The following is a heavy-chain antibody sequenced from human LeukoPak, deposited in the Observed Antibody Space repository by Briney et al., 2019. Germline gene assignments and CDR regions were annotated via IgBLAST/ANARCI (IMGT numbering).Heavy chain of an antibody. Sequence: SGTLSLTCTVSGGSISSYYWSWIGQPPGNGVEWIGYIYYSGSTNYNPSLTSRVTISVDTSKNQFSLKLSSVTAADTAVYYCARDRNYYGSGSFIGEYCGMDVGGQGTTVTVSS. D-gene: IGHD3-10*01. CDR1: GGSISSYY. V-gene: IGHV4-59*01. CDR2: IYYSGST. CDR3: ARDRNYYGSGSFIGEYCGMDV. J-gene: IGHJ6*02.